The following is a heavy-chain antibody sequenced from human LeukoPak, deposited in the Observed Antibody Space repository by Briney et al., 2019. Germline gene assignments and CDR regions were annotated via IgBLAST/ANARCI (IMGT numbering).Heavy chain of an antibody. J-gene: IGHJ4*02. V-gene: IGHV4-34*01. CDR3: AKDSAAGGRYDSSGSLDY. CDR1: GGSFSGYY. D-gene: IGHD3-22*01. CDR2: INHSGST. Sequence: SETLSLTCAVYGGSFSGYYWSWIRQPPGKGLEWIGEINHSGSTNYNPSLKSRVTISVDTSKSQFSLQLSSVTAADTAVYYCAKDSAAGGRYDSSGSLDYWGQGTLVTVSS.